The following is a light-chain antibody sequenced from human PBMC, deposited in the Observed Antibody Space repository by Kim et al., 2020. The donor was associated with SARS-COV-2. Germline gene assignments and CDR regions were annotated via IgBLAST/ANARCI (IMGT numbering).Light chain of an antibody. J-gene: IGLJ1*01. CDR2: DVS. V-gene: IGLV2-11*01. CDR1: SSDVGGYNY. Sequence: QSALTQPRSVSGSLGQSVTISCTGTSSDVGGYNYVSWYQQHPGKAPKLMIYDVSKRPSGVPDRFSGSKSGNTASLTISGLQAEDEADYYCCSYAGSYTIYVFGTGTKVTVL. CDR3: CSYAGSYTIYV.